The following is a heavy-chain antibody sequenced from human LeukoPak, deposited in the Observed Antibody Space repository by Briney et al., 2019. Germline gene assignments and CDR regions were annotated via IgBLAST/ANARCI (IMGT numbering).Heavy chain of an antibody. D-gene: IGHD6-6*01. CDR1: GGSFSGYY. V-gene: IGHV4-34*01. Sequence: PSETLSLTCAVYGGSFSGYYWSWIRQPPGKGLEWIGEINHSGSTNYNPSLKSRVTISVDTSKNQFSLKLSSVTAADTAVYYCARSRNYSSSSWNYFQHWGQGTLVTVSS. J-gene: IGHJ1*01. CDR2: INHSGST. CDR3: ARSRNYSSSSWNYFQH.